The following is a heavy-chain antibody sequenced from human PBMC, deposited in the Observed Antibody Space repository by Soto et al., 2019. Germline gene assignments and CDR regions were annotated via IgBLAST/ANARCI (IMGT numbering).Heavy chain of an antibody. D-gene: IGHD1-1*01. J-gene: IGHJ5*01. Sequence: SQTLSLTCVISGDSFSTNSATLDWIRQSPSRGLEWLGRTYYRSKWYNDYAVSVKGRITINPDTSNNQLSLQLNSVTPDDTAVNYCARLTTTSWLDSWGQGTLVTVSS. V-gene: IGHV6-1*01. CDR2: TYYRSKWYN. CDR1: GDSFSTNSAT. CDR3: ARLTTTSWLDS.